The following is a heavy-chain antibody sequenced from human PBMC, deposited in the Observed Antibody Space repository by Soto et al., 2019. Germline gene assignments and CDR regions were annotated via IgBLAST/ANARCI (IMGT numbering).Heavy chain of an antibody. CDR2: VSSISGSI. CDR1: GFTFDNHS. J-gene: IGHJ4*02. D-gene: IGHD3-22*01. V-gene: IGHV3-9*01. CDR3: AKVFYYYESSGYYYFDY. Sequence: GGSLRLSFAASGFTFDNHSMHWVRHPPGGGLELGAGVSSISGSISYAASVKRRSNISRDNAKNTLYLQRSRLRDEDTAVYCCAKVFYYYESSGYYYFDYWGQGTLVTVSS.